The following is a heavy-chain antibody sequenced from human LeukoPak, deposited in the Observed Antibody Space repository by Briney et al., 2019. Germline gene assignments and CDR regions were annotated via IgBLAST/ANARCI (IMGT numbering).Heavy chain of an antibody. Sequence: GGSLRLSCAASGFTFSSYAMSWVRQAPGKGLEWVSAISGSGGSTYYADSVKGRFTISRDNFKNTLYLQMNSLRAEDTAVYYCAKDGEVVVAATKRGYFDYWGQGTLVTVSS. CDR3: AKDGEVVVAATKRGYFDY. J-gene: IGHJ4*02. CDR2: ISGSGGST. D-gene: IGHD2-15*01. V-gene: IGHV3-23*01. CDR1: GFTFSSYA.